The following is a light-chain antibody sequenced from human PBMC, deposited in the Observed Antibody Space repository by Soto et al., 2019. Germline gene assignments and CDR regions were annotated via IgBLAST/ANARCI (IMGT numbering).Light chain of an antibody. CDR2: DAS. J-gene: IGKJ5*01. V-gene: IGKV1-5*01. CDR1: QSISSW. CDR3: QQSYSVPIT. Sequence: DIQMTQSPSTLSASVGDRVTITCRASQSISSWLAWYQQKPGKAPKLLIYDASSLESGVPSRFSSSGSGTEFTLTISSLQPDDFATYYCQQSYSVPITFGQGTRLEIK.